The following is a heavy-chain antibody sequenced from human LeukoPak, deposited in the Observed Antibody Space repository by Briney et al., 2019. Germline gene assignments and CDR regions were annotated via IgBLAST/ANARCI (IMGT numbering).Heavy chain of an antibody. V-gene: IGHV3-33*01. Sequence: GGSLRLSCAASGFIFSNYGMHWVRQAPGKGLEWVALTWYDESNKYYADSVKGRFTISRDNSKNTLYLQMNSLRVEDTAIYYCARDRPTGSYYSIDYWGQGTLATVSS. CDR1: GFIFSNYG. CDR2: TWYDESNK. CDR3: ARDRPTGSYYSIDY. D-gene: IGHD1-26*01. J-gene: IGHJ4*02.